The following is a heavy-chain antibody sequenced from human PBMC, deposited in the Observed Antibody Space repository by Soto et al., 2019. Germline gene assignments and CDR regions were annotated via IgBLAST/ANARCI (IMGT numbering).Heavy chain of an antibody. CDR1: GFTFSSYA. V-gene: IGHV3-30-3*01. J-gene: IGHJ4*02. CDR3: ARDSRDY. Sequence: QVQLVESGGGVVQPGRSLRLSCAASGFTFSSYAMHWVRQAPGKGLEWVAVISYDGSNKYYADSVKGRFTISRDNSKNTLYQQMNSLRAEDTAVYYCARDSRDYWGQGTLVTVSS. CDR2: ISYDGSNK.